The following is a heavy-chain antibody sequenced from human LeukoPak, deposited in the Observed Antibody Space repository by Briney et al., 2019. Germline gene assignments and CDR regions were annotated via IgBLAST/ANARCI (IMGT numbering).Heavy chain of an antibody. CDR1: GFTFSSYG. J-gene: IGHJ4*02. V-gene: IGHV3-30*03. CDR3: ARYAEYAVSTPCY. Sequence: PGEALRLSCAASGFTFSSYGMHWVRQAPGKGLEWVAVLSYDGNYKYYADSVKGRFAISRDNSENTLYLQMNSLRAEDTAVYYCARYAEYAVSTPCYWGQGTLVTVSA. CDR2: LSYDGNYK. D-gene: IGHD2-8*01.